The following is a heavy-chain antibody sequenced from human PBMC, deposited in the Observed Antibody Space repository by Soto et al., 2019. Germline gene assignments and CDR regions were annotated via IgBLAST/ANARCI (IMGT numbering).Heavy chain of an antibody. Sequence: PSETLSLTCTVSGDSITNNNYHWGWTRQPPGKGLEWIGTVYSNGNTYYNPSLKSRLAISVDTSKNQCSLSLISVTAADTAVYFRASLTNGRPGDSWGQGTLVTVSS. CDR1: GDSITNNNYH. CDR2: VYSNGNT. D-gene: IGHD2-8*01. CDR3: ASLTNGRPGDS. J-gene: IGHJ4*02. V-gene: IGHV4-39*01.